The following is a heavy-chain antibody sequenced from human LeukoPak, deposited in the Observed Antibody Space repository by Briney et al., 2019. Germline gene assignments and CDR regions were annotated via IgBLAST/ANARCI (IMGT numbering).Heavy chain of an antibody. J-gene: IGHJ4*02. Sequence: PAGSLRLSCAASGFIFSSYWMSWVRQAPGKGLEWVANIKQDGSEKYYVDSVKGRFTISRDNAKNSLYLQMNSLRAEDTAVYYCAGVLTGRDYWGQGTLVTVSS. CDR1: GFIFSSYW. CDR3: AGVLTGRDY. CDR2: IKQDGSEK. D-gene: IGHD3-9*01. V-gene: IGHV3-7*01.